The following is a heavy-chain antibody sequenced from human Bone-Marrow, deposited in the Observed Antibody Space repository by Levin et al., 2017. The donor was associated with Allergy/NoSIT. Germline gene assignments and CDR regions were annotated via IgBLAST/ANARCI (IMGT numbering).Heavy chain of an antibody. CDR1: GFSLRDGGMC. J-gene: IGHJ4*02. V-gene: IGHV2-70*17. CDR2: IDWDDEK. D-gene: IGHD1-7*01. Sequence: VSGPTLVKPTQTLTLTCTFSGFSLRDGGMCVHWIRQPPGKALEWLARIDWDDEKFYSTSLKTRLTISKDTSRNQVLLTMTNMDPADTATFYCARASGGELLLDYWGQGILVTVSS. CDR3: ARASGGELLLDY.